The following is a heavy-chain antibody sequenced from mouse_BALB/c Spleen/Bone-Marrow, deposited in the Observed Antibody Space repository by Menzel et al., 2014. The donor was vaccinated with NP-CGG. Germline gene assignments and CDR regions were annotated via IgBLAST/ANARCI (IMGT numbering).Heavy chain of an antibody. CDR2: IDPANGNT. CDR3: ARWLPLAY. J-gene: IGHJ3*01. Sequence: VQLQQSGAELVKPGASVKLSCTASGFNIKDTYMHWVKQRPEQGLEWIGRIDPANGNTKYDPKFQGKATITADTSSNTACLQLSSLTSEDTAVYYCARWLPLAYWGQGTLVTVSA. V-gene: IGHV14-3*02. CDR1: GFNIKDTY. D-gene: IGHD2-2*01.